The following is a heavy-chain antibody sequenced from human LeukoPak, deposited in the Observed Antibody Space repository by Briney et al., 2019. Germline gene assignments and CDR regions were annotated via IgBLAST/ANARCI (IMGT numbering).Heavy chain of an antibody. V-gene: IGHV1-46*01. J-gene: IGHJ4*02. Sequence: ASVKVSCKASGYSFTRYYMHWVRQAPGQGLEWMGIINPSGGSTNYAQKFQGRVTMTRDTSTSTVYMELSSLRSEDTAVHYCAGDYDSSGYFDYWGQGTLVTVSS. D-gene: IGHD3-22*01. CDR2: INPSGGST. CDR1: GYSFTRYY. CDR3: AGDYDSSGYFDY.